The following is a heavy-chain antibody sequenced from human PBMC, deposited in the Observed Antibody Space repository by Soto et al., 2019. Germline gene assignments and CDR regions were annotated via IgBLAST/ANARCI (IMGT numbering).Heavy chain of an antibody. D-gene: IGHD5-18*01. V-gene: IGHV1-2*02. CDR3: ARHTRRGYSYGPLGY. Sequence: GASVKVSCKASGGTFSSYAISWVRQAPGQGLEWMGWINPNSGGTNYAQKFQGRVTMTRDTSISTAYMELSRLRSDDTAVYYCARHTRRGYSYGPLGYWGQGTLVTVSS. CDR1: GGTFSSYA. CDR2: INPNSGGT. J-gene: IGHJ4*02.